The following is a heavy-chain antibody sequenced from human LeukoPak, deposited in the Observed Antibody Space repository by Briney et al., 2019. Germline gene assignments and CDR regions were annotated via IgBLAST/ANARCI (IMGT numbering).Heavy chain of an antibody. J-gene: IGHJ4*02. Sequence: SQTLSLTCAVSGGSISSGGYSWSWIRQPPGKGLEWIGYIYHSGSTYYNPSLKSRVTISVDRSKNQFSLKLSSVTAADTAVYYCARVKGYDFWSGWGPYYFDYWGQGTLVTASS. CDR2: IYHSGST. V-gene: IGHV4-30-2*01. CDR1: GGSISSGGYS. D-gene: IGHD3-3*01. CDR3: ARVKGYDFWSGWGPYYFDY.